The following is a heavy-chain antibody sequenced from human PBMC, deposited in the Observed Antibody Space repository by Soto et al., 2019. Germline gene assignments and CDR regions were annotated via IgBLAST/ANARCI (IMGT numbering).Heavy chain of an antibody. Sequence: QITLNESGPTPVNPRQTLTLTCTFSGFSLTTSGVGVGWIRQSPGKAPEWLALIYWDDDKRYSPSLKSRLTITKDPSKNQVVLTMADLDPADTATYYCAHRVLRTVFGLVTTTAIYFDFWGQGTPVAVSS. CDR3: AHRVLRTVFGLVTTTAIYFDF. CDR2: IYWDDDK. D-gene: IGHD3-3*01. CDR1: GFSLTTSGVG. J-gene: IGHJ4*02. V-gene: IGHV2-5*02.